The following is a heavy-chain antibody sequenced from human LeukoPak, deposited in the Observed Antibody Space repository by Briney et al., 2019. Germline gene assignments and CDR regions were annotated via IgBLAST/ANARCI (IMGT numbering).Heavy chain of an antibody. CDR3: ARLRRYSYGDYDY. V-gene: IGHV4-39*07. J-gene: IGHJ4*02. D-gene: IGHD5-18*01. CDR2: IYYSGSA. Sequence: PSETLSLTCTVSGGSISSSSYYSGWIRLPPGKGLEWIGSIYYSGSAYYNPSLKSRVTISVDTSKNHLSLSLSSVTAADTAIYYCARLRRYSYGDYDYWGQGTLVPVSS. CDR1: GGSISSSSYY.